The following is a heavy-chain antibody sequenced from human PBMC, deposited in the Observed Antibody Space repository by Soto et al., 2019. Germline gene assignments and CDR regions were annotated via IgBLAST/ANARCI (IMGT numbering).Heavy chain of an antibody. CDR3: FFYYDKSGTSTTEAY. CDR2: IVPIFETP. V-gene: IGHV1-69*01. J-gene: IGHJ4*02. D-gene: IGHD3-22*01. Sequence: QVQLEQSGAELKKPGSSVKVSCKASVGTLNKFLLSWVRQAPGKGLEWMGGIVPIFETPHYAQKFPGRLTIKAEESTSTVYMQMSNLRSDDTAVFYCFFYYDKSGTSTTEAYCGRGPPVTVSA. CDR1: VGTLNKFL.